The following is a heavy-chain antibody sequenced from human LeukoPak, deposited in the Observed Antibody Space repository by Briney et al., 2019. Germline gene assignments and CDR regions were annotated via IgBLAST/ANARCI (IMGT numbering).Heavy chain of an antibody. CDR1: GFTFSSYA. CDR2: ISGSGGST. J-gene: IGHJ4*02. CDR3: AKFKGYSSSWYEEFDY. V-gene: IGHV3-23*01. Sequence: GGSLDLSCAASGFTFSSYAMSWVRRAPGKGLEWVSAISGSGGSTYYAASVKGQFTISRDNSKNTLYLQMNSLRAEDTAVYYCAKFKGYSSSWYEEFDYWGQGTLVTVSS. D-gene: IGHD6-13*01.